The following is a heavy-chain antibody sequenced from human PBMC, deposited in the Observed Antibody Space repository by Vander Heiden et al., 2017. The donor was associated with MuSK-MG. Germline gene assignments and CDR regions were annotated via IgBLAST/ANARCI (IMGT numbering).Heavy chain of an antibody. Sequence: EVQLLDSGGGLVQPGGSLQLACAASGFYFRRTEMAWVRQAPERGLEWVSFISGDGADTHYADSVKGRFTISRDNSKNTFYLQMNSLRADDTAVYYCAKNSGWFNSWGQGTLVTVSS. J-gene: IGHJ5*01. V-gene: IGHV3-23*01. CDR2: ISGDGADT. CDR3: AKNSGWFNS. CDR1: GFYFRRTE. D-gene: IGHD6-19*01.